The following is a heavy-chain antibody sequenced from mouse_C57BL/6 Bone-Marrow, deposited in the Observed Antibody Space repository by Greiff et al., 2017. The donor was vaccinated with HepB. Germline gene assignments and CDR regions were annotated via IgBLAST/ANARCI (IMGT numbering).Heavy chain of an antibody. CDR1: GFTFSDFY. CDR3: ARDATYYYGSSSYYYAMDY. J-gene: IGHJ4*01. CDR2: SRNKANDYTT. V-gene: IGHV7-1*01. D-gene: IGHD1-1*01. Sequence: EVKLVDSGGGLVQSGRSLRLSCATSGFTFSDFYMEWVRQAPGKGLEWIAASRNKANDYTTEYSASVKGRFIVSRDTSQSILYLQMNALRAEDTAIYYCARDATYYYGSSSYYYAMDYWGQGTSVTVSS.